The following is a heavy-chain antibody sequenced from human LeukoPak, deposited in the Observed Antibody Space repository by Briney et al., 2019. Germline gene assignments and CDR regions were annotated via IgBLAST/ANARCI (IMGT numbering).Heavy chain of an antibody. CDR3: ARGQSWIQLWLRRGNFDY. CDR2: INHSGST. J-gene: IGHJ4*02. D-gene: IGHD5-18*01. Sequence: PGGSLRLSCAASGFTFSSYAMSWIRQPPGKGLEWIGEINHSGSTNYNPSLKSRVTISVDTSKNQFSLKLSSVTAADTAVYYCARGQSWIQLWLRRGNFDYWGQGTLVTVSS. V-gene: IGHV4-34*01. CDR1: GFTFSSYA.